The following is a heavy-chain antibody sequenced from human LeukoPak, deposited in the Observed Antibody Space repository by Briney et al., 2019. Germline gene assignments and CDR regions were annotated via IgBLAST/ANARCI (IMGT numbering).Heavy chain of an antibody. V-gene: IGHV1-2*02. CDR3: ARDRAGPTTVPGFDP. CDR2: INPNSGGT. Sequence: VASVKVSCKASGYTFTGYYMHWVRQAPGQGLEWMGWINPNSGGTNYAQKFQGRVTMTRDTSISTAYMELSRLRSDDTAVYYCARDRAGPTTVPGFDPWGKGTTVTISS. J-gene: IGHJ6*04. CDR1: GYTFTGYY. D-gene: IGHD5-12*01.